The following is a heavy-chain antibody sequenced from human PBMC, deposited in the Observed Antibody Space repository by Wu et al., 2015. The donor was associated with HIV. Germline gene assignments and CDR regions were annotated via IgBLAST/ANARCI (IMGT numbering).Heavy chain of an antibody. J-gene: IGHJ5*02. Sequence: QVQLVQSGAEVKKPGASVKVSCKASGYTFTGYYMHWVRQAPGQGLEWMGWINPNSGGTNYAQKFQGRVTMTRDTSISTAYMELSRLRSDDTAVYYCARGKIVVVPGYNWFDPGAREPWSPVSS. CDR1: GYTFTGYY. V-gene: IGHV1-2*02. D-gene: IGHD3-22*01. CDR2: INPNSGGT. CDR3: ARGKIVVVPGYNWFDP.